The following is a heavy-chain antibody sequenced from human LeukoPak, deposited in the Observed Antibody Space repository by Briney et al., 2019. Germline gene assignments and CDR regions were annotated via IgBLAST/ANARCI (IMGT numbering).Heavy chain of an antibody. CDR2: IYTSGST. CDR1: DGFISTYY. D-gene: IGHD2-2*02. J-gene: IGHJ5*02. V-gene: IGHV4-4*07. CDR3: ARGVVPGAIGWFDP. Sequence: SETLSLTRTVSDGFISTYYWTWIRQPAGKGLEWIGRIYTSGSTKYNPSFKRRVTMSVDTSKTQFSLKLISVTAADTAVYYYARGVVPGAIGWFDPWGQGTLVTVSS.